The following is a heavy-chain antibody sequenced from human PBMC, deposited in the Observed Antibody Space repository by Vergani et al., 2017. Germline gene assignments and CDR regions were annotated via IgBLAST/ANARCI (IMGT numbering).Heavy chain of an antibody. CDR3: ARFGYSGGWYEAKTYYYYGMDV. CDR2: IYPGDSYT. Sequence: EVQLVQSGAEVKKPGESLKISCKGSGYSFTSYWIGWVRQMPGKGLEWMGIIYPGDSYTRYSPSFQGQVTISADKSISTAYLQWSSLKASDTAMYYFARFGYSGGWYEAKTYYYYGMDVWGQGTTVTVSS. J-gene: IGHJ6*01. V-gene: IGHV5-51*01. CDR1: GYSFTSYW. D-gene: IGHD6-19*01.